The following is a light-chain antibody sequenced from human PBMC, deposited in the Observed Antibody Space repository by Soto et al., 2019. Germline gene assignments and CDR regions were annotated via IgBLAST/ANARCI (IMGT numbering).Light chain of an antibody. Sequence: EIVLTQSPATLSLSPGERATLSCRASQSITNYLAWYQQKPGQAPRLLIYDASNRATGIPPRFSGGGSGTDFTLIISSLEPEDFAVYYCQQRSHWPRTFGQGTKLEIK. CDR3: QQRSHWPRT. CDR1: QSITNY. V-gene: IGKV3-11*01. J-gene: IGKJ2*01. CDR2: DAS.